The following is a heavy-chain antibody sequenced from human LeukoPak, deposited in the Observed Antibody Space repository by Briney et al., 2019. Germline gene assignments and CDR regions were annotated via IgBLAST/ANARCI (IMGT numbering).Heavy chain of an antibody. CDR1: GFTFSSYG. CDR3: ARFYYGSGGVYYYYYYGMDV. Sequence: GGSLRLSCATSGFTFSSYGMHWVRQAPGKGLEWVAVIWYDGSNKYYADSVKGRFTISRDNSKNTLYLQMNSLRAEDTAVYYCARFYYGSGGVYYYYYYGMDVWGQGTTVTVSS. V-gene: IGHV3-33*01. CDR2: IWYDGSNK. D-gene: IGHD3-10*01. J-gene: IGHJ6*02.